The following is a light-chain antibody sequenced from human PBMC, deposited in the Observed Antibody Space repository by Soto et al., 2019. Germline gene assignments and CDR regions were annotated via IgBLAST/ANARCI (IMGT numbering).Light chain of an antibody. V-gene: IGLV2-8*01. J-gene: IGLJ2*01. CDR3: TSNAGINNVV. CDR1: SSDVGGYNY. CDR2: EVS. Sequence: QSVLTQPPSASGSPGQSVTISCTGTSSDVGGYNYVSWYPQHPGKAPKLMIYEVSKRPSGVPDRFSGSKSGNTASLTVSGLQAEDEADYYCTSNAGINNVVFGGGTKLTVL.